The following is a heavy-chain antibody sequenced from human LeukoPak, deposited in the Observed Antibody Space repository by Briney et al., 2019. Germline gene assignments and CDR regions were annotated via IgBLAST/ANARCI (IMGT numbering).Heavy chain of an antibody. J-gene: IGHJ4*02. D-gene: IGHD3-10*01. CDR2: IYYSGST. V-gene: IGHV4-59*01. CDR3: ARANYGSGSYYFDY. CDR1: GGSISSYY. Sequence: SETLSLTCTVSGGSISSYYWSWIRQPPGKGLEWIGYIYYSGSTNYNPSLKSRVTISVDTSKNQFSLKLSSVTAADTAVYYCARANYGSGSYYFDYWGQGTLVTVSS.